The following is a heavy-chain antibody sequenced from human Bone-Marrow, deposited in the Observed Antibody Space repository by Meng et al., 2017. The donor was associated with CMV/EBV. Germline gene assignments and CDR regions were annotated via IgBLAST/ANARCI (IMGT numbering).Heavy chain of an antibody. CDR3: ARITDYNSYRPSYYYGMDV. V-gene: IGHV3-7*01. CDR1: GFTFSSYW. Sequence: GGSLRLSCAASGFTFSSYWMSWVRQAPGKGLEWVANIKQDGSEEYYVDSVKGRFTISRDNAKNSLSLQMDSLRAEDTAVYYCARITDYNSYRPSYYYGMDVWGQGTTVTVSS. CDR2: IKQDGSEE. D-gene: IGHD6-6*01. J-gene: IGHJ6*02.